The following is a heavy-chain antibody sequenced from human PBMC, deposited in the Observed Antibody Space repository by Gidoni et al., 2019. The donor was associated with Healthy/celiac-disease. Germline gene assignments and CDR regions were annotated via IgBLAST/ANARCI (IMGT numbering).Heavy chain of an antibody. CDR1: GFTFSSSA. D-gene: IGHD3-22*01. V-gene: IGHV3-23*01. J-gene: IGHJ4*02. CDR3: AKGENYDSSGYFNYYFDY. CDR2: ISGSGGST. Sequence: EVQLLESGGGLVQPGGSLRLSCAASGFTFSSSAMSWVRQAPGKGLEWVSAISGSGGSTYYADSVKGRFTISRDNSKNTLYLQMNSLRAEDTAVYYCAKGENYDSSGYFNYYFDYWGQGTLVTVSS.